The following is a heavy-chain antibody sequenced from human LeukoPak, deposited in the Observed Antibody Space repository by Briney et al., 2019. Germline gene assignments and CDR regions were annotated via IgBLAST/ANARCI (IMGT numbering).Heavy chain of an antibody. D-gene: IGHD3-10*01. Sequence: SETLSLTCAVYGGSFSGYYWSWIRQPPGKGLEWIGEINHSGSTNYNPSLKSRVTISVDTSKIQFSLKLSSVTAADTAVYYCARVRKEYYYGSGSSANFDYWGQGTLVTVSS. CDR3: ARVRKEYYYGSGSSANFDY. CDR2: INHSGST. V-gene: IGHV4-34*01. CDR1: GGSFSGYY. J-gene: IGHJ4*02.